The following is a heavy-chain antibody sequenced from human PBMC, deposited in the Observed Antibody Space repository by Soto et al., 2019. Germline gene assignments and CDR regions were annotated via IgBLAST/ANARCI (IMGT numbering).Heavy chain of an antibody. V-gene: IGHV3-30*18. CDR2: ISYHGSTK. D-gene: IGHD2-8*02. J-gene: IGHJ4*02. CDR3: AKACSTAGNCFIIDH. Sequence: QVQLVESGGGVVQPGRSLRLSCAASGFAFSSHGMHWVRQAPGKGLEWAADISYHGSTKYYADSVKVRFTISRDNSNNTLYLQMSSLRVEDTAVYYCAKACSTAGNCFIIDHWGQGIRVTVSS. CDR1: GFAFSSHG.